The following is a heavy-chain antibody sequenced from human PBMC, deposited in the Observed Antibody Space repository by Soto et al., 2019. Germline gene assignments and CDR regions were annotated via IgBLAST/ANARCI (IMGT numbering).Heavy chain of an antibody. J-gene: IGHJ5*02. CDR3: ARRLNLESFDH. CDR1: GVSLTGFH. Sequence: SESLSLTCNVSGVSLTGFHWNWIRPLPGKTLEWIGFAYYSGDVLYNPSFKGRASIRVDRSKNQFSLSLTSVTAADTAVYYCARRLNLESFDHWGQGTLVTVSS. V-gene: IGHV4-59*01. CDR2: AYYSGDV.